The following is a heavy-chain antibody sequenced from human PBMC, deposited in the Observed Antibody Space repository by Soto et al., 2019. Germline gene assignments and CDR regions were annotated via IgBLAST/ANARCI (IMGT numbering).Heavy chain of an antibody. J-gene: IGHJ6*02. CDR1: GYSFTSYW. Sequence: PGESLKISCKGSGYSFTSYWIGWVRQMPGKGLEWMGIIYPGDSDTRYSPSFQGQVTISADKSISTAYLQWSSLKASDTAMYYCARLLRGSSSWYRREYYYYGMDVWGPGXTVTVSS. CDR2: IYPGDSDT. V-gene: IGHV5-51*01. CDR3: ARLLRGSSSWYRREYYYYGMDV. D-gene: IGHD6-13*01.